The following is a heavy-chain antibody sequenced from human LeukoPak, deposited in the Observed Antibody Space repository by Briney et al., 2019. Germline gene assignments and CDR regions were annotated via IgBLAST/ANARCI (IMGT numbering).Heavy chain of an antibody. J-gene: IGHJ4*02. CDR3: AIIPIAAAGTTSFDY. V-gene: IGHV1-8*02. D-gene: IGHD6-13*01. Sequence: ASVKVSCKASGGTFSSYAISWVRQATGQGLEWMGWMNPNSGNTGYAQKFQGRVTMTRNTSISTAYMELSSLRSEDTAVYYCAIIPIAAAGTTSFDYWGQGTLVTVSS. CDR1: GGTFSSYA. CDR2: MNPNSGNT.